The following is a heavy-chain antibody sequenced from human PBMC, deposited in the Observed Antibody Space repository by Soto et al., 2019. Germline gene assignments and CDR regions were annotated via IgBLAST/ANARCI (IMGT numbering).Heavy chain of an antibody. D-gene: IGHD2-15*01. CDR1: GYTFTSYD. V-gene: IGHV1-8*01. CDR3: ARGGGRDCSGGSCAENDAFDI. CDR2: MNPNSGNT. J-gene: IGHJ3*02. Sequence: QVQLVQSGAEVKKPGASVKVSCKASGYTFTSYDINWVRQATGQGLEWMGWMNPNSGNTGYAQKFQGRVTMTRNTSISTAYMELSSLRSEDTAVYYCARGGGRDCSGGSCAENDAFDIWGQGTMVTVSS.